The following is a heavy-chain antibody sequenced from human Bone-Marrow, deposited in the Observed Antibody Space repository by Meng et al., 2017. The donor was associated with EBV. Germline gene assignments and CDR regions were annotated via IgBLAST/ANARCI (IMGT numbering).Heavy chain of an antibody. CDR1: GYSFTSYD. V-gene: IGHV1-8*01. Sequence: VQSGAYVKKPGASVQVSCKPSGYSFTSYDINWVRQATGQGLEWMGWMNPNSGNTGYAQKFQGRVTMTRNTSISTAYMELSSLRSEDTAVYYCARPGSSWYPYWYFDLWGRGTLVTVSS. D-gene: IGHD6-13*01. J-gene: IGHJ2*01. CDR3: ARPGSSWYPYWYFDL. CDR2: MNPNSGNT.